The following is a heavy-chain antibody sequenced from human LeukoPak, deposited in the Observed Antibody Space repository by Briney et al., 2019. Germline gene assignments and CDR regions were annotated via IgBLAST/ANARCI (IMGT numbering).Heavy chain of an antibody. D-gene: IGHD3-16*01. CDR3: AKGAARLSLFTSFDY. V-gene: IGHV3-9*03. Sequence: GRSLRLSCAASGFTLDDYAMHWVRQAPGKGLEWVSGISWNSGSIGYADSAKGRFTISRDNAKNSLYLQMNSLRPEDMALYYCAKGAARLSLFTSFDYWGQGTLVTVSS. J-gene: IGHJ4*02. CDR1: GFTLDDYA. CDR2: ISWNSGSI.